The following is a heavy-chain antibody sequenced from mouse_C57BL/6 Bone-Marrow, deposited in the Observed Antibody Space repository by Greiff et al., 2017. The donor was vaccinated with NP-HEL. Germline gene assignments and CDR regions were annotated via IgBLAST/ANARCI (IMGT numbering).Heavy chain of an antibody. CDR2: LSSGGSYT. Sequence: EVMLVESGGDLVKPGGSLKLSCAASGFTFSSYGMSWVRQTPDKRLEWVATLSSGGSYTYYPDSVKGRFTISRDNAKNTLYLQMSSLKSEDTAMYYCARRLGFYYYGSSYFYWYFDVWGTGTTVTVSS. D-gene: IGHD1-1*01. V-gene: IGHV5-6*02. J-gene: IGHJ1*03. CDR3: ARRLGFYYYGSSYFYWYFDV. CDR1: GFTFSSYG.